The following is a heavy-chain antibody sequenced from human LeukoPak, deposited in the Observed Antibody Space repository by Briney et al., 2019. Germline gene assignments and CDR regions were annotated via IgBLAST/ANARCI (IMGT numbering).Heavy chain of an antibody. D-gene: IGHD4-11*01. V-gene: IGHV1-18*01. Sequence: ASVKVSCKASGYTFSDFGITWVRQAPGQGPEWMGWIKIGEGTTHSAQKFQDRVSMTRDRSSNTALLGLRSLRSDDTAVYFCSRSYYSSSWYYFDLWGQGTLVTVSS. CDR1: GYTFSDFG. CDR2: IKIGEGTT. J-gene: IGHJ4*02. CDR3: SRSYYSSSWYYFDL.